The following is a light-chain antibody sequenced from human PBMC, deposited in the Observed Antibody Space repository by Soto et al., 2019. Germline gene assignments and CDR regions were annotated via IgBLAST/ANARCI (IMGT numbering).Light chain of an antibody. CDR1: QSVRSS. J-gene: IGKJ1*01. CDR2: DAS. CDR3: QQYNSWPET. Sequence: EIVMTQSPGTLSVSPGERASLLCRASQSVRSSLAWYQQKPGQAPRLFIYDASTRATGIPARFSGSGSGTEFTLTISSLQSEDFAVYYCQQYNSWPETFGQGTKVDIK. V-gene: IGKV3-15*01.